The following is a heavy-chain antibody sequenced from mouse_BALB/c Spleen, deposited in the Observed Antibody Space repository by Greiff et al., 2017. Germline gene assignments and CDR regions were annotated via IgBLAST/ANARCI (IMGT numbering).Heavy chain of an antibody. CDR1: GYTFTEYT. Sequence: EVQLQQSGPELVKPGASVKISCKTSGYTFTEYTMHWVKQSHGKSLEWIGGINPNNGGTSYNQKFQGKATLTVDKSSNTAYMELRSLTSEESAVDYCARCEDDDGDWCAYWGQGTLVTVSA. D-gene: IGHD2-4*01. V-gene: IGHV1-18*01. CDR2: INPNNGGT. J-gene: IGHJ3*01. CDR3: ARCEDDDGDWCAY.